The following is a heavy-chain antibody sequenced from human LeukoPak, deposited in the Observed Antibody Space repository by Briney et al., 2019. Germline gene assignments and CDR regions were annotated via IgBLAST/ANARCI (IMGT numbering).Heavy chain of an antibody. Sequence: PGRSLRLPCAASGFNFVDYGMHWVRQAPGKGLEWVSSVNWNSGSTAYADSVKGRFTVSRDNAKKSVYLQMDSLRPDDTALYYCTKDAGVGSSSPSFYFYMDAWGKGTTVSVSS. D-gene: IGHD6-6*01. CDR1: GFNFVDYG. CDR3: TKDAGVGSSSPSFYFYMDA. V-gene: IGHV3-9*01. CDR2: VNWNSGST. J-gene: IGHJ6*03.